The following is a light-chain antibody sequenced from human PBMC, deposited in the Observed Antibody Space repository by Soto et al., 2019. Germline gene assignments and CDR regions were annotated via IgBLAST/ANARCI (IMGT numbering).Light chain of an antibody. CDR1: DSNIGAGYD. CDR2: GNT. J-gene: IGLJ2*01. CDR3: QSYDSSLSGREV. V-gene: IGLV1-40*01. Sequence: QSVLTQPSSVSGAPGQRVTISCTGSDSNIGAGYDVHWYQQLPGTAPKLLIYGNTNRPSGVPDRFSGSKSGTSGSLAITGLQAEDEADYYCQSYDSSLSGREVFGGGTKVTV.